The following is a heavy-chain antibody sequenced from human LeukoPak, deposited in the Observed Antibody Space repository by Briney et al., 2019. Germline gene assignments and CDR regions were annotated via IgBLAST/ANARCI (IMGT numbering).Heavy chain of an antibody. CDR3: ARRTAVASADRAFDI. Sequence: QTGGSLRLSCAASGFTFSSYAMSWVRQAPGKGLEWVSAISGSGGSTYYADSVKSRFTISRDNSKNTLYPQMNSLRAEDTAVYYRARRTAVASADRAFDIWGQGTMVTVSS. V-gene: IGHV3-23*01. D-gene: IGHD6-19*01. CDR1: GFTFSSYA. CDR2: ISGSGGST. J-gene: IGHJ3*02.